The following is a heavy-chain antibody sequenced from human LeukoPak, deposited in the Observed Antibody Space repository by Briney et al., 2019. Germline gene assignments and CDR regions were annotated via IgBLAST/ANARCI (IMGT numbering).Heavy chain of an antibody. CDR3: VTGYCGSTSCPFFDY. D-gene: IGHD2-2*01. Sequence: ASVKVSCKASGYTFTSYYMHWVRQAPGQGLEWMGIINPSGGSTSYAQKFQGRVTMTRDMSTSTVYMELSSLRSEDTAVYYCVTGYCGSTSCPFFDYWGQGTLVTVSS. CDR1: GYTFTSYY. CDR2: INPSGGST. J-gene: IGHJ4*02. V-gene: IGHV1-46*01.